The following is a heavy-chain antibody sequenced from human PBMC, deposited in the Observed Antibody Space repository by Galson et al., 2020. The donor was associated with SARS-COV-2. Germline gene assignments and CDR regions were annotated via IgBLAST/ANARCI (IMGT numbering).Heavy chain of an antibody. D-gene: IGHD2-2*01. Sequence: GESLKISCAASGFTFSNYAMTWARQAPGKGLEWVSAITGSGVSAHYADSVKGRFTISRDNSKNTLYLQMNSLRVEDTAAYYCAEFWFGCSSSSTSCAQEDYYYYGMDVWGLGTTVTVSS. V-gene: IGHV3-23*01. CDR2: ITGSGVSA. CDR1: GFTFSNYA. CDR3: AEFWFGCSSSSTSCAQEDYYYYGMDV. J-gene: IGHJ6*02.